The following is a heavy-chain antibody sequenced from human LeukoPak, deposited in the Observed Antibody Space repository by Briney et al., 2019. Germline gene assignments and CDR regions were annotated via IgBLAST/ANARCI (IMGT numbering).Heavy chain of an antibody. J-gene: IGHJ5*02. CDR1: ADSFSSHY. V-gene: IGHV4-59*11. Sequence: SETLSLTCAVPADSFSSHYRSWIRQPPGKGLEWIGYIYYSGSTNYNPSLKSRVTISVDTSKNQFSLKLSSVTAADTAVYYCARGEAARPGRYSSSWYYWFDPWGQGTLVTVSS. CDR2: IYYSGST. D-gene: IGHD6-13*01. CDR3: ARGEAARPGRYSSSWYYWFDP.